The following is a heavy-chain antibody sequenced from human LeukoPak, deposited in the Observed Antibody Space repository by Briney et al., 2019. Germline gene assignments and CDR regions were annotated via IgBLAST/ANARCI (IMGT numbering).Heavy chain of an antibody. CDR1: GYTFTGYY. D-gene: IGHD3-10*01. J-gene: IGHJ4*02. V-gene: IGHV1-2*04. CDR3: ATATYYYGSGSYRAPDY. CDR2: INPNSGGT. Sequence: ASVKVSCKASGYTFTGYYMHWVRQAPGQGLEWMGWINPNSGGTNYAQKFQGWVTMTRDTSISTAYMELSRLRSDDTAVYYCATATYYYGSGSYRAPDYWGQGTLVTVSS.